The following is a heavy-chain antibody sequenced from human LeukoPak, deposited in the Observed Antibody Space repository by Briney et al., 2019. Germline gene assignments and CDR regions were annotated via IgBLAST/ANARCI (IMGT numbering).Heavy chain of an antibody. J-gene: IGHJ4*02. V-gene: IGHV3-21*01. CDR3: ARDFPPEGMINDY. CDR2: ISSSSSHI. CDR1: GFTFDDYA. Sequence: GGSLRLSCAASGFTFDDYAMHWVRQAPGKGLEWVSSISSSSSHIYYADSVKGRFTISRDNAKNSLYLQMNSLRAEDTAVYYCARDFPPEGMINDYWGQGTLVTVSS. D-gene: IGHD3-22*01.